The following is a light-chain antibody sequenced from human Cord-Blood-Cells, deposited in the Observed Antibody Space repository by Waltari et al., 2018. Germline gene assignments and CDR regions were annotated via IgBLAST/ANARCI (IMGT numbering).Light chain of an antibody. CDR3: SSYTSSSTLV. Sequence: QSALTQPVSVSGSPGQSIPLSCTGTSSDVGGYNYVPWYQQHPGKAPKLMIYDVSNRPSGLSNLFSGSKSGNTASLTISGLQAEDEANYYCSSYTSSSTLVFGGGTKLTVL. V-gene: IGLV2-14*01. J-gene: IGLJ2*01. CDR2: DVS. CDR1: SSDVGGYNY.